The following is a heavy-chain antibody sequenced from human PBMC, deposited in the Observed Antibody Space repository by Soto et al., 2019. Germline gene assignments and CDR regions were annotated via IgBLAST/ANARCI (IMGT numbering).Heavy chain of an antibody. J-gene: IGHJ4*02. CDR3: ARALGGSYYAPVDY. D-gene: IGHD1-26*01. CDR1: GYTFTSYG. CDR2: ISAYNGNT. Sequence: QVQLVQSGAEVKKPGASVKVSCKASGYTFTSYGISWVRQAPGQGLEWMGWISAYNGNTKYAQKFQGSVTMTTNTPTSTAYMELRSLISDDTAVYYCARALGGSYYAPVDYWGQGTLVTVSS. V-gene: IGHV1-18*01.